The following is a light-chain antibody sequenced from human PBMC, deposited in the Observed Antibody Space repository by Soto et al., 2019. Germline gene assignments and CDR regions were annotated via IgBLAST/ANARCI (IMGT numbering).Light chain of an antibody. J-gene: IGKJ4*01. CDR1: QAISTY. V-gene: IGKV1-9*01. CDR2: AAS. CDR3: QQLHTYLLT. Sequence: DIQLTQSPSFLSASIGDSVTITCRASQAISTYLAWYQQKPGKAPNLLVYAASTLHSGVPSRFSGSGSGTEFTLTITSLQPEDVATYYCQQLHTYLLTFGGGTKVQSK.